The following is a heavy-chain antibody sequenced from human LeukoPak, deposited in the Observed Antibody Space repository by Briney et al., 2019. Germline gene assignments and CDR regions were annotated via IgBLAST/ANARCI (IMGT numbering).Heavy chain of an antibody. CDR3: AKEGLLVNGGFDI. CDR2: ISTSSSHI. D-gene: IGHD3/OR15-3a*01. J-gene: IGHJ3*02. Sequence: GGSLRLSCAASGFTFRNYFMSWVRQAPGKGLEWLSSISTSSSHIYYTDSVKGRFTISRDNAKNSLSLQMNNLTLDDTAVYYCAKEGLLVNGGFDIWGQGTMISVSS. CDR1: GFTFRNYF. V-gene: IGHV3-21*01.